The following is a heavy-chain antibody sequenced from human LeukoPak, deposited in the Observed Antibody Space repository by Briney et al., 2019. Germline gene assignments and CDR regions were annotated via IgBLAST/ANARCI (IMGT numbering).Heavy chain of an antibody. CDR3: ARQAVTTGWYFDY. Sequence: ASVKVSCKASGYTFTSYYLHWVRQAPGQGLEWMGIFNPSDGRATYTQMFQGRVTVTRGTSTSTVYMGLSSLRSDDTAIYYCARQAVTTGWYFDYWGQGTLVAVSS. CDR1: GYTFTSYY. CDR2: FNPSDGRA. J-gene: IGHJ4*02. D-gene: IGHD4-17*01. V-gene: IGHV1-46*01.